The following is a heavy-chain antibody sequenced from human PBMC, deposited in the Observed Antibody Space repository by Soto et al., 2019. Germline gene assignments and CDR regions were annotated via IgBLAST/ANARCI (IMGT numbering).Heavy chain of an antibody. CDR2: IHYSGGT. D-gene: IGHD1-26*01. CDR1: VCCVSSTSYY. V-gene: IGHV4-61*01. J-gene: IGHJ4*02. Sequence: SSTXSLTGTFSVCCVSSTSYYLAWIRQPPGKVLEWIGYIHYSGGTNYNPSLKSRVAMSVDTSKNHFSLKLSSVTAADKAVYYCERAWEKIYFEYWGQGALVNVYS. CDR3: ERAWEKIYFEY.